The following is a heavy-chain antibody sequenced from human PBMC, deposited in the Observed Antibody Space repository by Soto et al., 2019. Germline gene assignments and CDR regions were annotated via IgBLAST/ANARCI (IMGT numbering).Heavy chain of an antibody. CDR1: GGSISSEGYY. J-gene: IGHJ5*02. V-gene: IGHV4-31*03. Sequence: SETLSLTCTVSGGSISSEGYYWSWNRPRQGQGLEWIGYIYYSGSTYYNPSLKSRVTISVDTSKNQFSLKLSSVTAADTAVYCCARTNYYYGAWSYYKNRIWFDPWGQGTLVPVYS. CDR2: IYYSGST. CDR3: ARTNYYYGAWSYYKNRIWFDP. D-gene: IGHD3-10*01.